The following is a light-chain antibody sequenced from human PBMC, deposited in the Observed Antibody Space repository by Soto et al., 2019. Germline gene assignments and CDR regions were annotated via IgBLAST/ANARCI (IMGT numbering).Light chain of an antibody. CDR2: DVS. CDR1: SSDVGGYNY. V-gene: IGLV2-14*01. Sequence: QAVVTQPASVSGSPGQSITISCTGTSSDVGGYNYVSWYQQHPGKAPKLMIYDVSNRPSGVSNRLSGSKSGNTASLTISGLQAEDEADYYCSSYTSSIVVFGGGTQLTVL. J-gene: IGLJ2*01. CDR3: SSYTSSIVV.